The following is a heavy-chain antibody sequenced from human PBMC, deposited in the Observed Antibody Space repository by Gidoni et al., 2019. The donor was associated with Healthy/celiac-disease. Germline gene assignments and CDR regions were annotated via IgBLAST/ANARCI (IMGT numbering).Heavy chain of an antibody. CDR3: ARESVVVIAISYYYGMDV. CDR2: ISSSSSYI. CDR1: GFTFSSYS. Sequence: EVQLVESGGGLVKPGGSLRLSCAASGFTFSSYSLNWVRQAPGNGLEWVSSISSSSSYIYYADSVKGRFTISRDNAKNSLYLQMNSLRAEDTAVYYCARESVVVIAISYYYGMDVWGQGTTVTVSS. J-gene: IGHJ6*02. V-gene: IGHV3-21*01. D-gene: IGHD2-21*01.